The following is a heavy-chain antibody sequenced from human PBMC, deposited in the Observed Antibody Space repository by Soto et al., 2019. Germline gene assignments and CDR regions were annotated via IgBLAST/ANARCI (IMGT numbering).Heavy chain of an antibody. Sequence: GGSLRLSCAASGFTFSSYAMSWVRQAPGKGLEWVSAISGSGASTYYADSVKGRFTISRDNSKNTLYLQVNSLRAEDTAIYYCAKEVGATATEYFQHWGQGTRVRFSS. CDR3: AKEVGATATEYFQH. V-gene: IGHV3-23*01. D-gene: IGHD1-26*01. CDR2: ISGSGAST. CDR1: GFTFSSYA. J-gene: IGHJ1*01.